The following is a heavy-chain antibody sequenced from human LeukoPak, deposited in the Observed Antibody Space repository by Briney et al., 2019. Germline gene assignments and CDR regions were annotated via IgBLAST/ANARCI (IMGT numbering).Heavy chain of an antibody. CDR1: GGSISSSY. CDR3: ATYRTSFIYWYFDL. J-gene: IGHJ2*01. D-gene: IGHD2-2*01. CDR2: VYHTGST. V-gene: IGHV4-59*01. Sequence: SETLSLTCTVSGGSISSSYWSWIRQSPGKGLEWIGYVYHTGSTNYNPSLKSRVSLSVDTSKNQFSLELSSVTAADTAVYYCATYRTSFIYWYFDLWGRGTLVTVSS.